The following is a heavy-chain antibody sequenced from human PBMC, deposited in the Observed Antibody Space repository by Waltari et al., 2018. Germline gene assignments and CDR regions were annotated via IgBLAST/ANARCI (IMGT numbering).Heavy chain of an antibody. J-gene: IGHJ6*03. CDR3: ARATCSHGGCSMYYFYYYMDV. Sequence: QVQLQESGPGLVKSSETLSLACGVSGDSISSGFYWVWIRQPPGKGPEWIGSVYHSGSTFYNPSLKSRVTMSVDTSKKHFSLSLSSVTAADTAVYYCARATCSHGGCSMYYFYYYMDVWGKGTRSPSP. V-gene: IGHV4-38-2*01. CDR1: GDSISSGFY. CDR2: VYHSGST. D-gene: IGHD2-15*01.